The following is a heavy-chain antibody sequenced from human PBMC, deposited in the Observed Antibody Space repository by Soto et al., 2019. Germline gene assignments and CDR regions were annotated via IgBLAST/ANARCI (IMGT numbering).Heavy chain of an antibody. J-gene: IGHJ3*02. CDR3: ASFEYSSSDDAFDI. V-gene: IGHV1-18*01. D-gene: IGHD6-6*01. CDR2: ISAYNGNT. Sequence: ASVKVSCKASGYTFTSYGISWVRQAPGQGFEWMGWISAYNGNTNYAQKLQGRVTMTTDTSTSTAYMELRSLRSDDTAVYYCASFEYSSSDDAFDIWGQGTMVTVSS. CDR1: GYTFTSYG.